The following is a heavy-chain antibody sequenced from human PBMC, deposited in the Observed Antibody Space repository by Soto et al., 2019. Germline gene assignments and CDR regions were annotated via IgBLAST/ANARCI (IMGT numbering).Heavy chain of an antibody. CDR3: AKGFSTGMYVDS. J-gene: IGHJ5*01. Sequence: SSETLSLTCSVSGDSVSSNSYYWTWIRQPPGKTLEWVGFILSSGGTSTNPSLRGRLSMSVDTSKNQFSMRLTSVTAADTGVYFCAKGFSTGMYVDSWGRGTLVTAPQ. CDR1: GDSVSSNSYY. V-gene: IGHV4-61*01. D-gene: IGHD6-19*01. CDR2: ILSSGGT.